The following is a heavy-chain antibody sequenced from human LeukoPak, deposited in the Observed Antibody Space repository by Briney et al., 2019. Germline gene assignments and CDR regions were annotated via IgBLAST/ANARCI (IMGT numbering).Heavy chain of an antibody. V-gene: IGHV1-69*05. Sequence: GASVKVSCKASGGTFSSYAISWVRQAPGQGLEWMGRIIPIFGTANYAQKFQGRVTITTDESTSTVYMELSSLRSEDTAVYYCARVRLRLGELSLWDWGQGTLVTVSS. CDR3: ARVRLRLGELSLWD. D-gene: IGHD3-16*02. CDR1: GGTFSSYA. CDR2: IIPIFGTA. J-gene: IGHJ4*02.